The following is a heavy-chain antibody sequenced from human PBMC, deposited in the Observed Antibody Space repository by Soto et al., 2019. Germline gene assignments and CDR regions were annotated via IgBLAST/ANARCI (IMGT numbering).Heavy chain of an antibody. Sequence: ASVKVSCKAFGYTFTRYGISWVRQDPGQGLEWMGWISGYNGDTNYAQKFQGRVTMTTDTSTSTAYMELRSLRSDDTAVYYCATRSPAFDYWGQGTLVTVSS. CDR2: ISGYNGDT. V-gene: IGHV1-18*01. J-gene: IGHJ4*02. CDR1: GYTFTRYG. CDR3: ATRSPAFDY.